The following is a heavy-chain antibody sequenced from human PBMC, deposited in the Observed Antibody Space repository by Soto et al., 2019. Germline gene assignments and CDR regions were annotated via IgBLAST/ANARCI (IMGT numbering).Heavy chain of an antibody. CDR1: GGSISSGDYY. D-gene: IGHD4-17*01. CDR2: IYYSGST. J-gene: IGHJ4*02. V-gene: IGHV4-30-4*01. CDR3: ARGTTTVTTFEY. Sequence: PSETLSLTCTVSGGSISSGDYYWSWFRQPPGKGLEWIGYIYYSGSTYYNPSLKSRVTISVDTSKNQFSLKLSSVTAADTAVYYCARGTTTVTTFEYWGQGTLVTVSS.